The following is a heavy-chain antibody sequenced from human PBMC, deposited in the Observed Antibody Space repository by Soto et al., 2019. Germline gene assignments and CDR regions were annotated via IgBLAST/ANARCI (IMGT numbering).Heavy chain of an antibody. CDR3: AKYDVSMVRGIFDS. D-gene: IGHD3-10*01. J-gene: IGHJ4*02. CDR1: GFTFSAYA. CDR2: ISGGGDIT. Sequence: EVHLLESGGDLVQPWGSLRLSCAASGFTFSAYAMTWVRQAPGKGLEWVASISGGGDITYYTDSVKGRFTISRDNSRNTVYLQMNDLGVDDTALYYCAKYDVSMVRGIFDSWGQGTLVTVSS. V-gene: IGHV3-23*01.